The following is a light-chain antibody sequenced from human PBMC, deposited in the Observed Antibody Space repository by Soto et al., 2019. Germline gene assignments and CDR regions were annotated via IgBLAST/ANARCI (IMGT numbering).Light chain of an antibody. CDR2: ETS. J-gene: IGKJ3*01. CDR3: QQTFSIPRT. CDR1: QNVRSY. V-gene: IGKV1-39*01. Sequence: DLQMTQSPSSLSASVGDIVTIACRASQNVRSYLNWYQQRPGKAPKLLISETSTLESGVPSKFSGTGYGTDFTLTISSLQPEDFATYYCQQTFSIPRTFGPGTKWIS.